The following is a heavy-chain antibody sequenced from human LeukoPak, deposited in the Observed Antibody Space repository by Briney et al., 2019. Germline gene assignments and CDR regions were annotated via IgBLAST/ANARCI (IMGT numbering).Heavy chain of an antibody. J-gene: IGHJ1*01. CDR3: ARAPATYDSSGYYPEYFQH. V-gene: IGHV4-39*01. CDR1: GGSVTTSSYY. CDR2: IYYTGGT. D-gene: IGHD3-22*01. Sequence: NPSETLSLTCSVSGGSVTTSSYYWGWIRQPPEKGLEWIGSIYYTGGTYYSPSLKSRVTISVDTSKNQYSLKLSSVTAADTAVYYCARAPATYDSSGYYPEYFQHWGQGTLVTVSS.